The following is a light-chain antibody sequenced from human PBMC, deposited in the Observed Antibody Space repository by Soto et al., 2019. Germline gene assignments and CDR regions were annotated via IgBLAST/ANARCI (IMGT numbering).Light chain of an antibody. J-gene: IGLJ1*01. V-gene: IGLV1-40*01. CDR2: GNG. Sequence: QSVLTQPPSVSGAPGQTITISCTGSSSNIGAGYDVHWYQQLPGRAPKLLIYGNGNRPSGVPDRFSGSKSGTSASLAITGLHAEDEADYYCQSYDSSLSGSEVFGNGTKLTVL. CDR1: SSNIGAGYD. CDR3: QSYDSSLSGSEV.